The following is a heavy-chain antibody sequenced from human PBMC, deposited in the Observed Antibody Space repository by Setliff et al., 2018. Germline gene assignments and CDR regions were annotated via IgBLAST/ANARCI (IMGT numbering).Heavy chain of an antibody. J-gene: IGHJ3*02. Sequence: GESLKISCKGSGYNFPTFWIGWVRQMPGKGLEWMGIIYPGDSDTRYSPSFQGQVTISADKSISTAYLQWSSLKASDTAMYYCARQAIFGSDAFDIWGQGTMVTVSS. D-gene: IGHD3-3*01. V-gene: IGHV5-51*01. CDR2: IYPGDSDT. CDR3: ARQAIFGSDAFDI. CDR1: GYNFPTFW.